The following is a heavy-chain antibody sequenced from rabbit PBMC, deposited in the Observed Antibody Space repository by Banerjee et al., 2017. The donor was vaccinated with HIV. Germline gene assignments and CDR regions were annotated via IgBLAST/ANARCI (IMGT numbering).Heavy chain of an antibody. CDR3: ASPGDADYYYAVNL. Sequence: QSLEESGGDLVKPGASLTLTCKASGFSFSGGYWICWVRPAPGKGLEWIACIYGGSTGYTYYASWTKGRFTISKTSSTTVTLQMTSLTAADTATYFCASPGDADYYYAVNLWGQGTLVTVS. CDR2: IYGGSTGYT. D-gene: IGHD2-1*01. J-gene: IGHJ4*01. V-gene: IGHV1S40*01. CDR1: GFSFSGGYW.